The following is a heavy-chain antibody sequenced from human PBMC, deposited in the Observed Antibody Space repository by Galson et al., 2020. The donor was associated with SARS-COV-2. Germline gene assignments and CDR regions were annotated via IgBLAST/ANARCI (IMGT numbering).Heavy chain of an antibody. J-gene: IGHJ5*02. CDR1: GGSFSGYY. Sequence: SETLSLTCVVYGGSFSGYYWSWIRQPPGKGLEWIGEINHSGSTNYNPSLKSRVTISVDTSKNQFSLKLSSVTAADTAVYYCARGYRSKGSGSYYKTRWFDPWGQGTLVTVSS. CDR3: ARGYRSKGSGSYYKTRWFDP. D-gene: IGHD3-10*01. CDR2: INHSGST. V-gene: IGHV4-34*01.